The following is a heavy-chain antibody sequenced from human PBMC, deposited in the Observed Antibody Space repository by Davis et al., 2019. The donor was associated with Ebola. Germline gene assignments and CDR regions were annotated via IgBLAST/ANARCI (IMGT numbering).Heavy chain of an antibody. CDR3: ARGKPFGSSFWFDP. Sequence: MPSETLSLTCAVSGGSISSGGYSWSWIRQPPGKGLEWIGYIYHSGSSYYTPSLNSPVTISVDRSKNQFSLKLSSVTAADTAVYYCARGKPFGSSFWFDPWGQGTLVTVSS. J-gene: IGHJ5*02. D-gene: IGHD6-13*01. CDR2: IYHSGSS. V-gene: IGHV4-30-2*01. CDR1: GGSISSGGYS.